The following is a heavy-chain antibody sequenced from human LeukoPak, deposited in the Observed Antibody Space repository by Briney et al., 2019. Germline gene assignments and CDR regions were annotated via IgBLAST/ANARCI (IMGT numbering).Heavy chain of an antibody. V-gene: IGHV1-18*01. CDR1: GYTFTNYG. CDR3: ARVYLTMVQGVCDY. CDR2: ISAYNGNT. D-gene: IGHD3-10*01. J-gene: IGHJ4*02. Sequence: ASVTVSCKASGYTFTNYGISWVRQAPGQGLEWMGWISAYNGNTNYAQKLQGRVTMTTDTSTSTAYMELRSLRSDDTAVYYCARVYLTMVQGVCDYWGQGTLVTVSS.